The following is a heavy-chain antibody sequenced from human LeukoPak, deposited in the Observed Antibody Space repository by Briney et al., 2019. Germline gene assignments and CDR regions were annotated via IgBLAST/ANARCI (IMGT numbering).Heavy chain of an antibody. CDR3: ARGGDYSGTAFDI. D-gene: IGHD1-14*01. V-gene: IGHV3-74*01. CDR1: GFIFNNHW. Sequence: GGPLRLSCAASGFIFNNHWMHWVRQTPGEGLVWVARIDGDESGTIYADSVKGRFTISRDTAKNTLYLQMSRLRAEDTAVYFCARGGDYSGTAFDIWGQGTMVTVSS. J-gene: IGHJ3*02. CDR2: IDGDESGT.